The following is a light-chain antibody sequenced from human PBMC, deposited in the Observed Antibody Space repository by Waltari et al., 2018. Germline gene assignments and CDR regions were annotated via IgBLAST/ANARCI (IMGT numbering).Light chain of an antibody. CDR3: QQYYSHPGT. Sequence: DIVMTQSPDSLAVSLGERATINCKSSQSVLFSSNNKNYLAWYQQKQGQPPKLLIYWASTRESGVPDRFSGSGSGTDITLTISSLQAEDVAVYYCQQYYSHPGTFGQGTKVEIK. CDR2: WAS. CDR1: QSVLFSSNNKNY. V-gene: IGKV4-1*01. J-gene: IGKJ1*01.